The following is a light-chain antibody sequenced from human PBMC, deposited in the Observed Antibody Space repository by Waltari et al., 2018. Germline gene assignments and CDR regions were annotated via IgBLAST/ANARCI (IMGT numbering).Light chain of an antibody. CDR2: EFS. Sequence: QSALTQPASVSGSPGQSITISCTGTSSAVGGHNHVSWYQQHPGQAPKLLISEFSKWPSGVSDRFSGSKSGNTASLTISGLQAEDEADYYCNSYTSSTTWVFGGGTRVTVL. CDR3: NSYTSSTTWV. J-gene: IGLJ3*02. CDR1: SSAVGGHNH. V-gene: IGLV2-14*01.